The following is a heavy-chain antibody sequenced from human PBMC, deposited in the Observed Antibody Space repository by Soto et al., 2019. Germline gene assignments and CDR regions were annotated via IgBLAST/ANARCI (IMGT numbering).Heavy chain of an antibody. V-gene: IGHV6-1*01. CDR1: GDSVSSNDAT. Sequence: QVQLQQSGPGLVKPSQTLSLTCAISGDSVSSNDATWDWIRQSPSRGLEWLGRTYYRSRWQSVYAVSVKLRITINPDTSSMHVSLHLNSVAPDDTAVYYCARLIGNSGLDSWGQGTLVTVSS. J-gene: IGHJ5*01. CDR2: TYYRSRWQS. CDR3: ARLIGNSGLDS. D-gene: IGHD3-16*01.